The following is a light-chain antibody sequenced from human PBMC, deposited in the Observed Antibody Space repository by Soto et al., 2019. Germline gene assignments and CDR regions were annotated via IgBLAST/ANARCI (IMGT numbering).Light chain of an antibody. CDR1: QSIDTF. J-gene: IGKJ1*01. CDR2: AAS. CDR3: QHTYNIPLT. Sequence: DIQMTQSPSSLSASVGDRVIITCRASQSIDTFLNWYQQKPGKAPKLLIYAASTLQSGVPSRFSGSGSGTEFTLTFTTLQAEDFATYYCQHTYNIPLTFGQGTKVEIK. V-gene: IGKV1-39*01.